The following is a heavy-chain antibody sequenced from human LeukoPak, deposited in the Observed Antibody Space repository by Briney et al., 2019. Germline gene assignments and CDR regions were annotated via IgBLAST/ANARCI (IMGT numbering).Heavy chain of an antibody. Sequence: GGSLRLSCATSGFTFSSSTFGSYTMTWVRQAPGKGLEWVSSISSTGTYIYYTDSVKGRFTISRDNAKNSLYLQMNSLRAEDTAVYYCARSAAGTYYWGQGTLVTVSS. CDR3: ARSAAGTYY. D-gene: IGHD1-1*01. V-gene: IGHV3-21*01. CDR2: ISSTGTYI. J-gene: IGHJ4*02. CDR1: GFTFSSSTFGSYT.